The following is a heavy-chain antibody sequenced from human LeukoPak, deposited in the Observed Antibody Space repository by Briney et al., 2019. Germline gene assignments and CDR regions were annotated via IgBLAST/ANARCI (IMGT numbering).Heavy chain of an antibody. CDR3: ARDSSTTRFYYYYGMDV. Sequence: SVKVSCKASGGTFSSYAISWVRQAPGQGLEWMGRIIPILGIANYAQKFQDRVTITADKSTSTAYMELSSLRSEDTAVYYCARDSSTTRFYYYYGMDVWGQGTTVTVSS. CDR2: IIPILGIA. D-gene: IGHD2-2*01. V-gene: IGHV1-69*04. J-gene: IGHJ6*02. CDR1: GGTFSSYA.